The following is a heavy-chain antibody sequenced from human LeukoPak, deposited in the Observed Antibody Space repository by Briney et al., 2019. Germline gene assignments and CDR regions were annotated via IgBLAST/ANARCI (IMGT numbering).Heavy chain of an antibody. CDR3: ARRNTIFGVGNLPNSWFDP. D-gene: IGHD3-3*01. CDR2: INHSGST. CDR1: GGSFSGYY. Sequence: SETLSLTCAVYGGSFSGYYWSWIRQPPGKGLEWIGEINHSGSTNYNPSLKSRVTISVDTSKNQFSLKLSSVTAADTAVYYCARRNTIFGVGNLPNSWFDPWGQGTLVTASS. V-gene: IGHV4-34*01. J-gene: IGHJ5*02.